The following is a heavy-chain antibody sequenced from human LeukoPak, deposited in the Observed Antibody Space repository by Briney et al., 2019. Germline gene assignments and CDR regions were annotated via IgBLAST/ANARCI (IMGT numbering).Heavy chain of an antibody. CDR3: ARSRSSGWYWR. J-gene: IGHJ4*02. Sequence: GGSLRLSCAASGFTFSSYSTNWVRQAPGKGLEWVSSISSSSSYIYYADSVKGRFTISRDNAKNSLYLQMNSLRAEDTAVYYCARSRSSGWYWRWGQGTLVTVSS. V-gene: IGHV3-21*01. CDR2: ISSSSSYI. CDR1: GFTFSSYS. D-gene: IGHD6-19*01.